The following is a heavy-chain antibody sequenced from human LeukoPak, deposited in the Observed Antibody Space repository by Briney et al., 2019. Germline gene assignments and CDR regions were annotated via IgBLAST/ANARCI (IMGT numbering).Heavy chain of an antibody. CDR2: INPNSGGT. V-gene: IGHV1-2*02. J-gene: IGHJ4*02. Sequence: ASVKVSCKASGYTFTGYYMHWVRQAAGQGLEWMGWINPNSGGTNYAQKFQGRVTMTRDTSISTAYMELSRLRSDDTAVYYCAREEVTRDYYDSSGYYSWGQGTLVTVSS. D-gene: IGHD3-22*01. CDR3: AREEVTRDYYDSSGYYS. CDR1: GYTFTGYY.